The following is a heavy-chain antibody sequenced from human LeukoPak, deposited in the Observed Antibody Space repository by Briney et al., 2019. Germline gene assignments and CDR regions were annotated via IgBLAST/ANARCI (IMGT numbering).Heavy chain of an antibody. J-gene: IGHJ6*03. Sequence: TSETLSLTCTVSGGSISSSSYYWGWIRQPPGKGLEWIGYIYYSGSTNYNPSLKSRVTISVDTSKNQFSLKLSSVTAADTAVYYCARLTTTGTAPPNHYYYYYMDVWGKGTTVTISS. CDR2: IYYSGST. CDR3: ARLTTTGTAPPNHYYYYYMDV. D-gene: IGHD1-1*01. V-gene: IGHV4-61*05. CDR1: GGSISSSSYY.